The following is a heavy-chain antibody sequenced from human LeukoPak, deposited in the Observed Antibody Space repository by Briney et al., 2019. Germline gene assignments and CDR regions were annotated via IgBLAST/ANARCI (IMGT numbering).Heavy chain of an antibody. Sequence: ASVKVSCKASGYTFTGYYMHWVRQAPGQGLEWMGWINPNSGGTNYAQKFQGRVTMTRDTSISTAYMELSRLRSDDTAVYYCARASWRGLLKVKNWFDPWGQGTLVTVSS. CDR3: ARASWRGLLKVKNWFDP. CDR2: INPNSGGT. CDR1: GYTFTGYY. V-gene: IGHV1-2*02. J-gene: IGHJ5*02. D-gene: IGHD1-26*01.